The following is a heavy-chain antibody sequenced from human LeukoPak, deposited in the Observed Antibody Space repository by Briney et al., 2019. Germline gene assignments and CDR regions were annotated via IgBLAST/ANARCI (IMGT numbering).Heavy chain of an antibody. D-gene: IGHD1-14*01. CDR1: GFTFSYYG. Sequence: SGGSLRLSCAASGFTFSYYGLHWVRQGPGKGLEWVAVISYDGSNKYYADSVKGRFTISRDNSKNTLYLQMNSLRAEDTAVYFCARDQPGTYTLSGAWGQGTLVTVSS. CDR2: ISYDGSNK. CDR3: ARDQPGTYTLSGA. J-gene: IGHJ5*02. V-gene: IGHV3-30*03.